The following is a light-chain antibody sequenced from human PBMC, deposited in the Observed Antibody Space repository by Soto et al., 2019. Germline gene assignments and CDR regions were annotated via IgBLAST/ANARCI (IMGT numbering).Light chain of an antibody. CDR3: QQRSNWPRFT. Sequence: EIVLTQSPATLSLSPGERATLSCRASQSVSSYLAWYQQKPGQAPRLLIYDASNRATGMTARFSGSGSGTCFTLTISRLEPEDFAVYYCQQRSNWPRFTFGPGTKVDIK. V-gene: IGKV3-11*01. CDR1: QSVSSY. CDR2: DAS. J-gene: IGKJ3*01.